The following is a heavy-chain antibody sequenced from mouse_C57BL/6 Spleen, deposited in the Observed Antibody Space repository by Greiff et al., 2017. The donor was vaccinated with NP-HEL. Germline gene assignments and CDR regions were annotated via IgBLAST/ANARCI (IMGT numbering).Heavy chain of an antibody. CDR3: TRNWAYAMDY. CDR2: IRNKANNHAT. V-gene: IGHV6-6*01. J-gene: IGHJ4*01. D-gene: IGHD4-1*01. CDR1: GFTFSDAW. Sequence: EVQLQESGGGLVQPGGSMKLSCAASGFTFSDAWMDWVRQSPEKGLEWVAEIRNKANNHATYYAESVKGRFTISRDDSKSSVYLQMNSLRAEDTGIYYCTRNWAYAMDYWGQGTSVTVSS.